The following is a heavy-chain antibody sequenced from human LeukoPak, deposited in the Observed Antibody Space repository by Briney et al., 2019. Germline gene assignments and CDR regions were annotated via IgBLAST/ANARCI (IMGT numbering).Heavy chain of an antibody. Sequence: SETLSLTCTVSGGSITSSTYYWGWIRQPPGKGLEWIGSIYYTGSTYYNPSLKSRVTISIDTSKNQFSLNLTSVTAADTAVYSCARDKIVRAAHDAFDIWGQGTMVTVS. CDR1: GGSITSSTYY. CDR3: ARDKIVRAAHDAFDI. V-gene: IGHV4-39*07. J-gene: IGHJ3*02. CDR2: IYYTGST. D-gene: IGHD3-10*01.